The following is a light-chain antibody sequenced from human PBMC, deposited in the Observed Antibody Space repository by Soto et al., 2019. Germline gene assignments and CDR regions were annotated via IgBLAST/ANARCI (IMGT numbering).Light chain of an antibody. CDR1: SSNIGSNY. Sequence: QSPLTQPACVSLSPGQSITISCSGSSSNIGSNYVYWYQQRPGTAPKLLIYSNNQRPSGVPDRFSGSKSGTSASLAISGLRSEDEADYYCAAWDDSLSGYVFGTGTKVTVL. J-gene: IGLJ1*01. CDR3: AAWDDSLSGYV. V-gene: IGLV1-47*02. CDR2: SNN.